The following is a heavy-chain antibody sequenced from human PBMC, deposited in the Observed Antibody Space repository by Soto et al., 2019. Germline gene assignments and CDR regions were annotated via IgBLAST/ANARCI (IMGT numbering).Heavy chain of an antibody. CDR3: ARDGPYGDYVPYPTYFDY. CDR2: IKQDGSEK. J-gene: IGHJ4*02. Sequence: GGSLRLSCAASGFTFSSYWMSWVRQAPGKGLEWVANIKQDGSEKYYVDSVKGRFTISRDNAKNSLYLQMNSLRAEDTAVYYCARDGPYGDYVPYPTYFDYWGQGTLVTVSS. CDR1: GFTFSSYW. V-gene: IGHV3-7*01. D-gene: IGHD4-17*01.